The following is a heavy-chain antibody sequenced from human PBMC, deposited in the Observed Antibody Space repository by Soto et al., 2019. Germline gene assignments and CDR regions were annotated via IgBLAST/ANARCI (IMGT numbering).Heavy chain of an antibody. V-gene: IGHV3-15*01. D-gene: IGHD3-3*01. Sequence: EVQLVESGGGLVKPGGSLRLSCAASGFTFSNAWMSWVRQAPGKGLECVGRIKSKTDGGTTDYAAPVKGRFTISRDDSKNTLYLQMNSLKTEDTAVYYCTTSLTIFGVVEPDYWGQGTLVTVSS. CDR1: GFTFSNAW. J-gene: IGHJ4*02. CDR3: TTSLTIFGVVEPDY. CDR2: IKSKTDGGTT.